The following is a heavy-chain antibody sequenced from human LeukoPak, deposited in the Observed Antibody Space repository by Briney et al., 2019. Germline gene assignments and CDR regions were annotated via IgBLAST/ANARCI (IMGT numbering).Heavy chain of an antibody. J-gene: IGHJ6*03. Sequence: TGGSLRLSCAASGFTSSSYWMSWVRQAPGKGLEWVANIKQDGSEKYYVDSVKGRFTISRDNAKNSLYLQMNSLRAEDTAVYYCARVGRRGTYYYMDVWGKGTTVTVSS. CDR2: IKQDGSEK. D-gene: IGHD3-16*01. V-gene: IGHV3-7*01. CDR3: ARVGRRGTYYYMDV. CDR1: GFTSSSYW.